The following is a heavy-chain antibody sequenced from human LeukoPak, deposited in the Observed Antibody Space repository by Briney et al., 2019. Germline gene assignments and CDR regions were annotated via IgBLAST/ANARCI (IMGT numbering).Heavy chain of an antibody. D-gene: IGHD2-2*01. V-gene: IGHV4-4*07. Sequence: SETLSLTCTVSGGSISRYYWSWIRHPAGKGLEWIGRIYTSGSTNYNPSLKSRVTMSVDTSKNQFSLKLSSVTAADTAVYYCARSPQYQLLLPFDYWGQGTLVTVSS. J-gene: IGHJ4*02. CDR3: ARSPQYQLLLPFDY. CDR1: GGSISRYY. CDR2: IYTSGST.